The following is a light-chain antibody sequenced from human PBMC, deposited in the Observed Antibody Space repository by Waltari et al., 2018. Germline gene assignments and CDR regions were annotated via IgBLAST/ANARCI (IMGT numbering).Light chain of an antibody. CDR3: QQYKSLYT. J-gene: IGKJ2*01. CDR1: QILSGW. V-gene: IGKV1-5*03. CDR2: ATS. Sequence: DIQMTQSPSTLSASVGDRATIHSRASQILSGWLAWYQQKPGKAPKLLIYATSTLESGVPSRFSGSGSGTEFTLTISSLQPDDFATYYCQQYKSLYTFGQGTKLEIK.